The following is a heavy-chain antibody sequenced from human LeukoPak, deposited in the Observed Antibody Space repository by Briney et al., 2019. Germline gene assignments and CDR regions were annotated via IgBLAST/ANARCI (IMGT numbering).Heavy chain of an antibody. V-gene: IGHV4-39*01. CDR1: GGSISSRTYS. D-gene: IGHD6-13*01. CDR3: ARLRSIAANPDWFDP. J-gene: IGHJ5*02. Sequence: SETLSLTCTVSGGSISSRTYSWGWTRQPPGKGLELIGSIFYSGSTYYNPSLKSRVTISVDTSKNQFSLKLSSVTAADTAVYFCARLRSIAANPDWFDPWGQGTLVTVSS. CDR2: IFYSGST.